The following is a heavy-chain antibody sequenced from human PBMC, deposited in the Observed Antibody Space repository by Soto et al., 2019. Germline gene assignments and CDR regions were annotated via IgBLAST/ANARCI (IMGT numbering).Heavy chain of an antibody. J-gene: IGHJ6*02. Sequence: EAQLVESGGGLVQPGGSLRLSCAASGFTFSEKWMPWVRQAPGRGLEWVAHINQGGSEKFYVDSVKGRFTISRDNAQNSLSLQMDSRIDEDTAVYYCARGHYGLDVWGQGTTVTVSS. V-gene: IGHV3-7*03. CDR2: INQGGSEK. CDR1: GFTFSEKW. CDR3: ARGHYGLDV.